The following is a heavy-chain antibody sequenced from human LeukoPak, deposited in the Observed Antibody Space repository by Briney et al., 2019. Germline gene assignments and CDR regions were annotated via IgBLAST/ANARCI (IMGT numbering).Heavy chain of an antibody. D-gene: IGHD2-2*01. CDR1: GFTFSDYS. V-gene: IGHV3-23*01. Sequence: GGSLRLSCAASGFTFSDYSMNWVRQAPGKGLEWVSAISGSGGSTYYADSVKGRFTISRDNSKNTLYLQMNSLRAEDTAVYYCAKGGYCSSTSCYAYYYYYMDVWGKGTTVTVSS. CDR2: ISGSGGST. CDR3: AKGGYCSSTSCYAYYYYYMDV. J-gene: IGHJ6*03.